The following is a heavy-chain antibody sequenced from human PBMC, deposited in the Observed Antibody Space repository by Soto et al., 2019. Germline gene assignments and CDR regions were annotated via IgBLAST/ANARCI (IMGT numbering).Heavy chain of an antibody. Sequence: QLQLQESGPGLVKPSETLSLTCSVSGGSISSSSYFWGWIRQPPGKGLEWIGSIYYSGSTYYNPSFKCRVTVSVAPSKNQFSLKLCSVSAADAAVYSCARHPSDFLFDPWGQGTLVTVSS. CDR2: IYYSGST. CDR1: GGSISSSSYF. J-gene: IGHJ5*02. CDR3: ARHPSDFLFDP. V-gene: IGHV4-39*01. D-gene: IGHD2-21*02.